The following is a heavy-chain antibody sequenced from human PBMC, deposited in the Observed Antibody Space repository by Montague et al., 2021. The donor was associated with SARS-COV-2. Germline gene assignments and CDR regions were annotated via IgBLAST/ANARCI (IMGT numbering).Heavy chain of an antibody. D-gene: IGHD4-23*01. CDR3: ARDLYGGLYYFDY. Sequence: SLRLSCAASGFTFSSYAMHWVRQASGKGLEWVAVISYDGSNKYYADSVKGRFTISRDNSKNTLYLQMNSLRAEDTAVYYCARDLYGGLYYFDYWGQGTLVTVSS. J-gene: IGHJ4*02. CDR2: ISYDGSNK. V-gene: IGHV3-30-3*01. CDR1: GFTFSSYA.